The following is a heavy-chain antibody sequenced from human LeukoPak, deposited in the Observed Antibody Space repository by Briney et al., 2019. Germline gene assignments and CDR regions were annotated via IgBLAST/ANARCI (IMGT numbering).Heavy chain of an antibody. CDR1: GFTFSTSA. CDR2: ISSSGTTI. J-gene: IGHJ4*02. D-gene: IGHD2-2*01. CDR3: ARDSEPYCSSASCYERGFDY. V-gene: IGHV3-48*03. Sequence: GGSLRLSCAASGFTFSTSAMTWVRQAPGKGLEWVSYISSSGTTIYYADSVKGRFTISRDNAKNSLYLQMNSLRAEDTAVYYCARDSEPYCSSASCYERGFDYWGQGTLVTVSS.